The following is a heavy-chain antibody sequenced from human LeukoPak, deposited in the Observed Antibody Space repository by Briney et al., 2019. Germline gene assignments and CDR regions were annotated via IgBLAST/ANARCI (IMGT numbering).Heavy chain of an antibody. V-gene: IGHV3-11*01. CDR2: ISNSGTSM. CDR3: ARYSSSGWYSDY. CDR1: GFSFSDYS. Sequence: GGSLRLSCAASGFSFSDYSMSWIRQAPGKGLEWVSSISNSGTSMYYADAVKGRFTISRDNAKKSLYLQMNSLRAEDTAVYYCARYSSSGWYSDYWGQGTLVTVSS. D-gene: IGHD6-19*01. J-gene: IGHJ4*02.